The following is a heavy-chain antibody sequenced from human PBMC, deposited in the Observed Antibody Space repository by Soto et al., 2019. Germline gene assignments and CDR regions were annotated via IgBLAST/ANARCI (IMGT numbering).Heavy chain of an antibody. V-gene: IGHV1-69*12. CDR3: GSRSGWNYYYGMDV. CDR2: SIPIFGTA. CDR1: GGTFSSYA. D-gene: IGHD3-22*01. J-gene: IGHJ6*02. Sequence: QVQLVQSGAEVKKPGSSVKVSCKASGGTFSSYAITWVRQAPGQGLEWMGGSIPIFGTAAYAQKFQGRVTITADESTSTAYMELSRLRSEDTAVYYCGSRSGWNYYYGMDVWGQGTTVTVSS.